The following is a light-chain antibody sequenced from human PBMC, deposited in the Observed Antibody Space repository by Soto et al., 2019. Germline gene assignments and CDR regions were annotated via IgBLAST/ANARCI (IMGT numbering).Light chain of an antibody. V-gene: IGLV1-47*01. Sequence: QSVLTQPPSASGTPGQRVTISCSGSSSNIGSNYVYWYQQLPGTAPKLLMYRNNQRPSGVPDRVAGSKSGTSASLAISGLRSEDEADYYCAAWDDSLSAVVFGGGTKVTVL. CDR1: SSNIGSNY. J-gene: IGLJ2*01. CDR2: RNN. CDR3: AAWDDSLSAVV.